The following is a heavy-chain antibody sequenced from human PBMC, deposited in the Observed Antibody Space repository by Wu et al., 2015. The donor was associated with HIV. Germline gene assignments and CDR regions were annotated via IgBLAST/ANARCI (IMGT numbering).Heavy chain of an antibody. J-gene: IGHJ4*02. CDR1: QYTFINYD. Sequence: QVQLVQSGAEVTEPGASVMVSCKASQYTFINYDVHWVRQAAGQGLEWMGWMNPNSGNTGYRQRFQGRVTMTRNNSITTAYMELSRLTSEDTAIYYCAVLYDVVGDKAVLDHWGQGTLVTVSS. V-gene: IGHV1-8*01. CDR3: AVLYDVVGDKAVLDH. D-gene: IGHD1-26*01. CDR2: MNPNSGNT.